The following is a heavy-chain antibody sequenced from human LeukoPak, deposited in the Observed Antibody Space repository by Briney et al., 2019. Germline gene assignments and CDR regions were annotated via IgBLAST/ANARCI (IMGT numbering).Heavy chain of an antibody. CDR3: ARAYYDILTGYRYYFDY. D-gene: IGHD3-9*01. CDR1: GGSISSYY. CDR2: IYYSGST. V-gene: IGHV4-59*08. J-gene: IGHJ4*02. Sequence: SETLSLTCTVSGGSISSYYWSWIRQPPGKGLEWIGYIYYSGSTNYNPSLKSRVTISVDTSKNQFSLKLSSVTAADTAVYYCARAYYDILTGYRYYFDYWGQGTLVTVSS.